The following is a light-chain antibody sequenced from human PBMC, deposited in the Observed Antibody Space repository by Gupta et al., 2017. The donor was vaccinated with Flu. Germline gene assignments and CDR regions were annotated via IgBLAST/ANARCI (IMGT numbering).Light chain of an antibody. CDR1: QSISSY. J-gene: IGKJ1*01. CDR2: AAS. CDR3: QQSYSTPWT. Sequence: DIQMTQSPSSLSASVGDRVTITCRASQSISSYLNWYQQKPGKAPKLLIYAASSLQSGVPSRFSGSGSGTDFTLTISRLQPEDFATYYCQQSYSTPWTFGQETKVEIK. V-gene: IGKV1-39*01.